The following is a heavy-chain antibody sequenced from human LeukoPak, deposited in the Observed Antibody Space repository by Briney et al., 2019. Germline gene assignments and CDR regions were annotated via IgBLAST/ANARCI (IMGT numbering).Heavy chain of an antibody. Sequence: PGGSLRLSCAASGFTFTNFGMAWVRQGPGKGPEWVSTIRGDGGDTHYADSVKGRFTISRDNSKNTLSLQMNSLRDEDTAVYYCARDGMVRGVIIWDAFDIWSQGTMVTVSS. D-gene: IGHD3-10*01. CDR1: GFTFTNFG. CDR2: IRGDGGDT. CDR3: ARDGMVRGVIIWDAFDI. V-gene: IGHV3-23*01. J-gene: IGHJ3*02.